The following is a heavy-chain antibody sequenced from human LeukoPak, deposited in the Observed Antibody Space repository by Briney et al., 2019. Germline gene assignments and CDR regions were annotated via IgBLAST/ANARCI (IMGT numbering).Heavy chain of an antibody. Sequence: GGSLRLSCAASGFTVSIYWMHWVRQAPGQGLVWVSRINSDGSATYAASVMGRFSISRDNATNTLYLQSNSRRSEETAVNYCAAAAGTNLDYWGQGTLVTVSS. CDR1: GFTVSIYW. V-gene: IGHV3-74*03. CDR3: AAAAGTNLDY. CDR2: INSDGSA. D-gene: IGHD6-13*01. J-gene: IGHJ4*02.